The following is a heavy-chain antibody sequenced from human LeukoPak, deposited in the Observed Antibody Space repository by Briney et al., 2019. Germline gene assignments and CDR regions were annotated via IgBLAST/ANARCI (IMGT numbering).Heavy chain of an antibody. CDR3: AKVGYCPNTSCL. J-gene: IGHJ4*02. CDR1: GFTFSSYD. V-gene: IGHV3-23*01. Sequence: PGGSLRLSCAASGFTFSSYDMSWVRQAPGKGLEWVSAIRGTGGSGDGGTTYYADSVKGRFTISRDNSKNTLYLQMKSLRAEDTAVYYCAKVGYCPNTSCLWGQGTLVTVSS. D-gene: IGHD2-2*01. CDR2: IRGTGGSGDGGTT.